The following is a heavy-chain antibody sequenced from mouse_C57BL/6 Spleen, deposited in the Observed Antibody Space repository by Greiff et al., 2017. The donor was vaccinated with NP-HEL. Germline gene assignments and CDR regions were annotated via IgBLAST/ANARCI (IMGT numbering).Heavy chain of an antibody. Sequence: QVQLQQPGAELVKPGASVKLSCKASGYTFTSYWMHWVKQRPGQGLEWIGMIHPNSGSTNYNEKFKSKATLTVDKSSSTAYMQLSSLTSEDSAVYYCARNYYGNHEGYFDVWGTGTTVTVSS. J-gene: IGHJ1*03. CDR1: GYTFTSYW. D-gene: IGHD2-1*01. CDR2: IHPNSGST. CDR3: ARNYYGNHEGYFDV. V-gene: IGHV1-64*01.